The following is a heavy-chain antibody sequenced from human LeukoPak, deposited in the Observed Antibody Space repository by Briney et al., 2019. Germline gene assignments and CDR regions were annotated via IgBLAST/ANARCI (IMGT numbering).Heavy chain of an antibody. J-gene: IGHJ4*02. CDR3: VRAALYYYGSGSYWNY. D-gene: IGHD3-10*01. CDR1: GYIFTGYY. Sequence: ASVKVSCKASGYIFTGYYMHWVRQAPGQGLGWMGWINPDSGGTNYAQKLQGRVTMTRDTSISTVSLELSRLTAGETAVYYCVRAALYYYGSGSYWNYWGQGTLVTVSS. CDR2: INPDSGGT. V-gene: IGHV1-2*02.